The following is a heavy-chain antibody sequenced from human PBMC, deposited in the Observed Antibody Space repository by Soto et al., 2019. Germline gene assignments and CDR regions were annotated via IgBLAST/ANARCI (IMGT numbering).Heavy chain of an antibody. V-gene: IGHV1-24*01. Sequence: GASVKVSCKVSGYTLPELSMHWVRQAPGKGLEWMGGFDPEDGETIYAQKLQGRVTMTEDTSTDTAYIELSSLRSEDTAVYYCATLNVLRFLEWLSPFDPWGQGTLVTVSS. CDR2: FDPEDGET. J-gene: IGHJ5*02. CDR1: GYTLPELS. CDR3: ATLNVLRFLEWLSPFDP. D-gene: IGHD3-3*01.